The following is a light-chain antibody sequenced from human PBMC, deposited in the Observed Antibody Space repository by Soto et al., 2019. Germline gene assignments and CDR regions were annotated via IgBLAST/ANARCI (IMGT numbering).Light chain of an antibody. CDR1: QNIAIY. Sequence: IVLTQSPATLSFSPGERATLSCRASQNIAIYLAWYQQKSGQSPRLLIYDTFNRAPGIPDRFSGSGSGTDFTLTISSREPEDFAVYYCQQRADWPWTFGQGTTVEIK. V-gene: IGKV3-11*01. CDR3: QQRADWPWT. CDR2: DTF. J-gene: IGKJ1*01.